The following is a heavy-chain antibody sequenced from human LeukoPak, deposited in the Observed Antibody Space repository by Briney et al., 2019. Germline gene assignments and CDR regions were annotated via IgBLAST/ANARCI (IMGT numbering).Heavy chain of an antibody. V-gene: IGHV4-34*01. CDR3: ARDTMVRGVIRYFGY. CDR2: INHSGST. J-gene: IGHJ4*02. CDR1: GGSFSGYY. Sequence: PSETLSLTCAVYGGSFSGYYWSWIRQPPGKGLEWIGEINHSGSTNYNPSLKSRVTISVDTSKNQFSLKLSSVTAADTAVYYCARDTMVRGVIRYFGYWGQGTLVTVSS. D-gene: IGHD3-10*01.